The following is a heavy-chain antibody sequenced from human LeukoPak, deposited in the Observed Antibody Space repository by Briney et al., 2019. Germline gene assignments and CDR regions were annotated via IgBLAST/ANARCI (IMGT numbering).Heavy chain of an antibody. J-gene: IGHJ5*02. CDR3: ARLETVAAATGQNWFDP. V-gene: IGHV5-51*01. Sequence: GASLQISCKGSGSSFTSYWIGWVRPLPGKGLEWMGIIYPGDSDTRYSPSFQGQVTISADKSISTAYLQWSSLKASDTAMYYCARLETVAAATGQNWFDPWGQGTLVTVSS. CDR1: GSSFTSYW. D-gene: IGHD4-23*01. CDR2: IYPGDSDT.